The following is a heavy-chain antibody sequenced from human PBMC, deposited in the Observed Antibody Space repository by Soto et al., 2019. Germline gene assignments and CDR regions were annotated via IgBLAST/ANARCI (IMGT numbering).Heavy chain of an antibody. V-gene: IGHV1-46*03. CDR2: INPSGGST. CDR1: GYTFTSYC. CDR3: ARAPYYDILTGYYGPYYYYGMDV. D-gene: IGHD3-9*01. J-gene: IGHJ6*02. Sequence: ASVKVSCKASGYTFTSYCMHWVRQAPGQGLEWMGIINPSGGSTSYAQKFQGRVTMTRDTSTSTVYMELSSLRSEDTAVYYCARAPYYDILTGYYGPYYYYGMDVWGQGTTVTVSS.